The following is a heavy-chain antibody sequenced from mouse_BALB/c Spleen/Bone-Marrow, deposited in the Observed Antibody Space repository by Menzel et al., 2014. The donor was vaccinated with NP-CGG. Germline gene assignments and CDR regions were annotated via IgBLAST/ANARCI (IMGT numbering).Heavy chain of an antibody. CDR3: ARFRYDWYFDV. D-gene: IGHD2-14*01. J-gene: IGHJ1*01. V-gene: IGHV1S29*02. Sequence: VQLKHSGPELVKPGASVKISCKASGYTFTGYNMHWVKQGHGKSLEWIGYIYPYNGGTGYNQKFKSKATLTVDNSSSTAYMELRSLTSEDSAVYYCARFRYDWYFDVWGAGTTVTVSS. CDR2: IYPYNGGT. CDR1: GYTFTGYN.